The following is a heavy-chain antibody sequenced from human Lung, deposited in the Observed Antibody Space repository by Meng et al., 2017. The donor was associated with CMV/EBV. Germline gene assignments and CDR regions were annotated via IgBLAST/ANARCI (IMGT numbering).Heavy chain of an antibody. J-gene: IGHJ6*02. CDR3: ARAFGGTIFGVVNYYYGMDV. CDR2: INHSGST. CDR1: GGSFSGYY. V-gene: IGHV4-34*01. D-gene: IGHD3-3*01. Sequence: GSLRLXCAVYGGSFSGYYWSWIRQPPGKGLEWIGEINHSGSTNYNPSLKSRVTISVDTSKNQFSLKLSSVTAADTAVYNCARAFGGTIFGVVNYYYGMDVWGQGTTVTVSS.